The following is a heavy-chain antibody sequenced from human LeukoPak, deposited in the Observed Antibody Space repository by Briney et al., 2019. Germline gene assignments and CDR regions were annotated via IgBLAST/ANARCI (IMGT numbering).Heavy chain of an antibody. J-gene: IGHJ6*03. D-gene: IGHD1-7*01. CDR3: ARARGHNWNYVDPPYYMDV. CDR2: ISYDGSNK. CDR1: GFTFSSYA. V-gene: IGHV3-30*04. Sequence: HPGGSLRLSCAASGFTFSSYAMHWVRQAPGKGLEWVAVISYDGSNKYYADSVKGRFTISRDNSKNTLHLQMNSLRAEDTAVYYCARARGHNWNYVDPPYYMDVWGKGTTVTVSS.